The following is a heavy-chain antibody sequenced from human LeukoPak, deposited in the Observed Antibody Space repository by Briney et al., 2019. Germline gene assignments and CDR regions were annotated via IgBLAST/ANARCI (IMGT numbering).Heavy chain of an antibody. V-gene: IGHV4-59*01. CDR2: IYYSGST. J-gene: IGHJ2*01. CDR3: AREGVTVAGTGWYFDL. CDR1: GGSISSYY. D-gene: IGHD6-19*01. Sequence: TSETLSLTCTVSGGSISSYYWSWIRQPPGKGLEWIGYIYYSGSTNYNPSLKSRVTISVDTSKNQFSLKLSSVTAADTAVYYCAREGVTVAGTGWYFDLWGRGTLVTASS.